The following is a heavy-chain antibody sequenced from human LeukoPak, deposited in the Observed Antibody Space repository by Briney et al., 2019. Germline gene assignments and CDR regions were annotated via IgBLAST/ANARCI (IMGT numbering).Heavy chain of an antibody. Sequence: GGSLRLSCAASGFTFSSYWMSWVRQAPGKGLEWVANIKQDGSEKHYVDSVKGRFTISRDNAKNSLYLQMNSLRAEDTAVYYCARESQNYYDFWSGREYNWFDPWGQGTLVTVSS. D-gene: IGHD3-3*01. J-gene: IGHJ5*02. V-gene: IGHV3-7*01. CDR3: ARESQNYYDFWSGREYNWFDP. CDR2: IKQDGSEK. CDR1: GFTFSSYW.